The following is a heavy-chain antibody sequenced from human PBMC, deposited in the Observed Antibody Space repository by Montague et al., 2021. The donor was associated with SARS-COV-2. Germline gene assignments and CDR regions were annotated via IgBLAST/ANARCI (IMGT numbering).Heavy chain of an antibody. CDR1: GGSISRYY. J-gene: IGHJ4*02. CDR2: IDYSGST. V-gene: IGHV4-59*13. Sequence: SETLSLTCTVSGGSISRYYWSWIRQPPGKGLEWIGYIDYSGSTKYNPSLKSRVTISVDTPKNQFSLKLNSVTAADTAVYYCARELGYDSSCYYAYFDYWGQGTLVTVSS. D-gene: IGHD3-22*01. CDR3: ARELGYDSSCYYAYFDY.